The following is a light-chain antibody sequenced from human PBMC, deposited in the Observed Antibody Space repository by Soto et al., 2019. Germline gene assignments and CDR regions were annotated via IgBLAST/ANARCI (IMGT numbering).Light chain of an antibody. CDR2: EDN. J-gene: IGLJ3*02. CDR1: SDSIASYY. V-gene: IGLV6-57*02. Sequence: NFMLTQPHSVSESPGMTVTISCTGSSDSIASYYVQWYQQRPGSAPTAVIYEDNQRPSGVPDRFSGSIDRASNSASLTISGLKTEDEADYYCQSYDSSNPWVFGGGTKLTVL. CDR3: QSYDSSNPWV.